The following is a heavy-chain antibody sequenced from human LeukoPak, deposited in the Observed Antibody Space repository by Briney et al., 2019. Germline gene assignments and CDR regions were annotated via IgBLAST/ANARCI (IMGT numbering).Heavy chain of an antibody. J-gene: IGHJ4*02. Sequence: GGSLRLSCAASGFTFSSYEMNWVRQAPGKGLEWVSYISSSGSTIYYADSVKGRFTISRDNAKNSLYLQMNSLRAEDTAVYYCARRGRSRYCSGGSCYTWGYYFDYWGQGTLVTVSS. CDR3: ARRGRSRYCSGGSCYTWGYYFDY. CDR1: GFTFSSYE. D-gene: IGHD2-15*01. V-gene: IGHV3-48*03. CDR2: ISSSGSTI.